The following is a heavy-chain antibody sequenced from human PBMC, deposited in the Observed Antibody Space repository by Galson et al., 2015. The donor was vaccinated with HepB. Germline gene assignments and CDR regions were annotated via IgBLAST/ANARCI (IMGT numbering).Heavy chain of an antibody. CDR1: GFTFSSYA. V-gene: IGHV3-23*01. Sequence: SLRLSCAASGFTFSSYAMSWVRQAPGKGLEWVSAISGSGGSTYYADSVKGRFTISRDNSKNTLYLQMNSLRAEDTAVYYCAKDLGIVVVTSVYFQHWGQGTLVTVSS. CDR2: ISGSGGST. CDR3: AKDLGIVVVTSVYFQH. J-gene: IGHJ1*01. D-gene: IGHD2-21*02.